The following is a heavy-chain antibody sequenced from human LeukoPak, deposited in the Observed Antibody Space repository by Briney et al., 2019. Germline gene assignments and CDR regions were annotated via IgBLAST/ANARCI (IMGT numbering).Heavy chain of an antibody. D-gene: IGHD1-26*01. CDR1: GFTFSSYE. V-gene: IGHV3-48*03. Sequence: GRSLRLSCAASGFTFSSYEMNWVRQAPGKGLEWVSYISSTGNTKYYADSVKGRFTISRDNAKNSLYLQMNSLRAEDTAVYYCARLSGSYNYFDYWGQGTLVTVSS. J-gene: IGHJ4*02. CDR2: ISSTGNTK. CDR3: ARLSGSYNYFDY.